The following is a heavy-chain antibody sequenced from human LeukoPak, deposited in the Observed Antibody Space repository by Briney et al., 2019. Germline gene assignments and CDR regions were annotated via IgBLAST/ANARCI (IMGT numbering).Heavy chain of an antibody. CDR1: GFTFSIYW. Sequence: AGGSLRLSCAAPGFTFSIYWMHWIRQAPGKGLVWVSRINGDGSSTRYADSVRGRFTISRDNAKNTLYLQMDSLRVDDTAVYYCARYRSAYARDTFDIWGQGTMVTVSS. CDR2: INGDGSST. J-gene: IGHJ3*02. CDR3: ARYRSAYARDTFDI. V-gene: IGHV3-74*01. D-gene: IGHD5-12*01.